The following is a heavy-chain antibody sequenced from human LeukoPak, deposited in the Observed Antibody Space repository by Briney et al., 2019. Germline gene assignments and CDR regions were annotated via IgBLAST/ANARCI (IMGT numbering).Heavy chain of an antibody. CDR1: GFTFNIYT. CDR2: ISNDDSDI. CDR3: ARDHNWGFDI. V-gene: IGHV3-48*02. Sequence: AGGSLRLSCTASGFTFNIYTMTWVRQAPGKGLEWVSYISNDDSDIYYADSVKGRFTISRDNAKNSLYLQMNSLRDEDTAVYFCARDHNWGFDIWGQGTMVTVSS. D-gene: IGHD3-16*01. J-gene: IGHJ3*02.